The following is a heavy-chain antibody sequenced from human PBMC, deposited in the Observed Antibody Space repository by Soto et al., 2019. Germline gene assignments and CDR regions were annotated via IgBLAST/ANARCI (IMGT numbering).Heavy chain of an antibody. CDR3: ARKSNYYYDSSGPYYFDY. V-gene: IGHV1-46*01. CDR1: GYTFTSYY. Sequence: GASVKVSCKASGYTFTSYYMHWVRQAPGQGLEWMGIINPSGGSTSYAQKFQGRVTMTRDTSTSTVYMELSSLRSEDTAVYYCARKSNYYYDSSGPYYFDYWGQGTLVTVSS. D-gene: IGHD3-22*01. J-gene: IGHJ4*02. CDR2: INPSGGST.